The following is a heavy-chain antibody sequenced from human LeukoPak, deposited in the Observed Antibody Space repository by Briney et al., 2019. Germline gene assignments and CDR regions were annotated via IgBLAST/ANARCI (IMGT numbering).Heavy chain of an antibody. J-gene: IGHJ4*02. CDR3: ARTQQLVQYDY. CDR2: IYYSGST. CDR1: GGSISSYY. Sequence: SETLSLTCTVSGGSISSYYWSWIRQPPGKGLEWIGYIYYSGSTNYNPSLKSRVTISVDTSKNQFSLKLSSVTAADTAVYYCARTQQLVQYDYWGQGTLVTVSS. V-gene: IGHV4-59*01. D-gene: IGHD6-13*01.